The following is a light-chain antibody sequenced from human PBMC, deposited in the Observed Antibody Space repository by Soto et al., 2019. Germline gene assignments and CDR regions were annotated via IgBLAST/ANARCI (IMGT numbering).Light chain of an antibody. CDR3: QQYGGWPPA. CDR1: QSVGSN. V-gene: IGKV3-15*01. J-gene: IGKJ4*01. Sequence: EMVMTQSPVTLSLSPGERATLSCRASQSVGSNLTWYQQKPGQAPRLLIYGASNRSTGVPARFSGSGSGTEFSLTISSLQSEDFAIYDCQQYGGWPPAFGGGTKVEVK. CDR2: GAS.